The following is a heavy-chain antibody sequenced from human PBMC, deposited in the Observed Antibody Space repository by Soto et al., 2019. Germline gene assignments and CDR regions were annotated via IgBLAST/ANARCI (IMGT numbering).Heavy chain of an antibody. D-gene: IGHD5-12*01. Sequence: SETLSLTCAVSGGSFSSGDYSWSWIRQPPGKGLEWVGFIYHSGYTYYNPSLRSRVTISLDTSKNQFSLKLSSVTAADTAVYYCARDGGEMATIMAAYWGQGTLVTVSS. J-gene: IGHJ4*02. V-gene: IGHV4-30-2*01. CDR3: ARDGGEMATIMAAY. CDR2: IYHSGYT. CDR1: GGSFSSGDYS.